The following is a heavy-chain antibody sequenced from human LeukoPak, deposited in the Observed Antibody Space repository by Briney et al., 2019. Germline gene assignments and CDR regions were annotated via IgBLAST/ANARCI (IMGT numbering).Heavy chain of an antibody. Sequence: PGGSLRLSCAASGFTFSSYWMSWVRQAPGKGLEWVANIKQDGGEKYYVDSVKGRFTISKDNAKNSLYLQMNSLRAEDTAVYYCARRRGSSSSDYWGQGTLVTVSS. J-gene: IGHJ4*02. V-gene: IGHV3-7*01. CDR3: ARRRGSSSSDY. CDR2: IKQDGGEK. CDR1: GFTFSSYW. D-gene: IGHD6-13*01.